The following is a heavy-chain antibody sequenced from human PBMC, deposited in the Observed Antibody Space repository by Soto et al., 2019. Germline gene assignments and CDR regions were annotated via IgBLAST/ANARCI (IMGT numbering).Heavy chain of an antibody. CDR2: IWYDGSNK. D-gene: IGHD1-26*01. V-gene: IGHV3-33*01. J-gene: IGHJ6*02. CDR3: ARDRRWEWETRGGGYYYGMDV. CDR1: GFTFSSYG. Sequence: QVQLVESGGGVVQPGRSLRLSCAASGFTFSSYGMHWVRQAPGKGLEWVAVIWYDGSNKYYADSVKGRFTISRDNSKKPLYLQMNSLRAEDTGVYYCARDRRWEWETRGGGYYYGMDVWGQGTTVTVSS.